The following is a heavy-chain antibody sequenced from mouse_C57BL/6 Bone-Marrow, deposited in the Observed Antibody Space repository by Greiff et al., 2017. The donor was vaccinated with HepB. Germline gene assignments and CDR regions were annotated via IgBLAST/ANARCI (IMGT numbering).Heavy chain of an antibody. Sequence: VQLKESGAELVRPGASVKLSCTASGFNIKDDYMHWVKQRPEQGLEWIGWIDPENGDTEYASKFQGKATITADTSSNTAYLQLSSLTSEDTAVYYCTTRGTTVVALGYFDYWGQGTTLTVSS. CDR3: TTRGTTVVALGYFDY. J-gene: IGHJ2*01. D-gene: IGHD1-1*01. V-gene: IGHV14-4*01. CDR1: GFNIKDDY. CDR2: IDPENGDT.